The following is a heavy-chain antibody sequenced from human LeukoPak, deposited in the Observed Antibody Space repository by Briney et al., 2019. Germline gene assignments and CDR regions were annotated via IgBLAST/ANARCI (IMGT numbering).Heavy chain of an antibody. CDR1: GFTFSSYW. Sequence: PGGSLSLSCAASGFTFSSYWMHWVRQAPGKGLVWVSRINSDGSSTSYADSVKGRFTISRDNAKNTLYLQMNSLRAEDTAVYYCARDCYYDSRQFDDWGQGTLVTVSS. V-gene: IGHV3-74*01. CDR3: ARDCYYDSRQFDD. D-gene: IGHD3-22*01. J-gene: IGHJ4*02. CDR2: INSDGSST.